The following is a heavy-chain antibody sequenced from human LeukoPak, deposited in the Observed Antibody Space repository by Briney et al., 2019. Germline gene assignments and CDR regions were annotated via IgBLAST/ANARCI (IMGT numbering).Heavy chain of an antibody. CDR2: IRSKAYGGTT. J-gene: IGHJ6*03. CDR1: GFTFGDYG. D-gene: IGHD3-22*01. Sequence: GGSLRLSCTTSGFTFGDYGMSWVRQAPGKGLEWVGFIRSKAYGGTTENAASVKGGFTISRDDSKSIAYLQMNSLKTDDTAVYYCTRSGHYYDSSGYYVYYYYYYMDVWGKGTTVTISS. CDR3: TRSGHYYDSSGYYVYYYYYYMDV. V-gene: IGHV3-49*04.